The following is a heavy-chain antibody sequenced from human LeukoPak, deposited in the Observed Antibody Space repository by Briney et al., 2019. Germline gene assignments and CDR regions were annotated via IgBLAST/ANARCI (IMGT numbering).Heavy chain of an antibody. CDR1: GGSFSGYY. J-gene: IGHJ4*02. CDR2: INHSGST. V-gene: IGHV4-34*01. Sequence: PSETLSLTCAVYGGSFSGYYWSWIRQPPGKGLEWIGEINHSGSTNYNPSLKSRVTISVATSKNQFSLKLSSVTAADTAVYYCARGPYSSSWYVDYWGQGTLVTVSS. CDR3: ARGPYSSSWYVDY. D-gene: IGHD6-13*01.